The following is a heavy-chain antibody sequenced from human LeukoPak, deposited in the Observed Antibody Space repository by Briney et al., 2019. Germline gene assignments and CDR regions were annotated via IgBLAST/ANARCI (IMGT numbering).Heavy chain of an antibody. Sequence: SVKVSCKASGGTFSSYAISWVRQAPGQGLEWMGGIIPIFGTANYAQKFQGRVTITANESTSTAYMELSSLRSEDTAVYYCARVSYSNYADYWGQGTLVTVSS. J-gene: IGHJ4*02. D-gene: IGHD4-11*01. CDR2: IIPIFGTA. V-gene: IGHV1-69*13. CDR3: ARVSYSNYADY. CDR1: GGTFSSYA.